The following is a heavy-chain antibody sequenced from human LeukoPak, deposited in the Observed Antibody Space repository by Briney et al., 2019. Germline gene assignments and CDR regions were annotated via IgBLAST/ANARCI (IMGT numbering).Heavy chain of an antibody. V-gene: IGHV1-69*05. CDR3: ARDSGYGITGGDDAFDI. D-gene: IGHD1-20*01. CDR1: GGTFSSYA. CDR2: IIPIFGTA. J-gene: IGHJ3*02. Sequence: GGSVNVSCKASGGTFSSYAISWVRQAPGQGLEWMGGIIPIFGTANYAQKFQGRVTITTDESTSTAYMELSSLRSEDTAVYYCARDSGYGITGGDDAFDIWGQGTMVTVSS.